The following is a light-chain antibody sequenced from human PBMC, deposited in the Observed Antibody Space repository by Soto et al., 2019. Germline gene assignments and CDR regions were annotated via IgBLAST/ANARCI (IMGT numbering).Light chain of an antibody. V-gene: IGLV2-14*03. CDR2: DVS. Sequence: QSVLTQPASVSGSPGQSITISCTGTSSDVGDYNYVSWYQHHPGEAPKLMIYDVSNRPSGVSNRFSGSKSGNTASLTISGLQAEDEADYYCSSSTSSTPRVFGGGTKVTVL. J-gene: IGLJ3*02. CDR1: SSDVGDYNY. CDR3: SSSTSSTPRV.